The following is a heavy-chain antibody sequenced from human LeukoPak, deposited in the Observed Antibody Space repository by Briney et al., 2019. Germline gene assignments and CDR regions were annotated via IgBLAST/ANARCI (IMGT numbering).Heavy chain of an antibody. CDR3: ARRQWALLQDCDY. D-gene: IGHD1-26*01. CDR1: GASIDNDRSS. Sequence: SETLSLTCTVSGASIDNDRSSWGWIRQPPGKGLEWIGTVYDSGTTYYNPSLNSRVNISVDMSKNHYSLRLTSVTAADTAVYYCARRQWALLQDCDYWGQGTLVTVSS. J-gene: IGHJ4*02. V-gene: IGHV4-39*02. CDR2: VYDSGTT.